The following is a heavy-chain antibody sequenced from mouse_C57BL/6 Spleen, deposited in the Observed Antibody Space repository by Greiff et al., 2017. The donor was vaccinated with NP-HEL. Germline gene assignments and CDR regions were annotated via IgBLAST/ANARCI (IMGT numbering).Heavy chain of an antibody. V-gene: IGHV1-66*01. D-gene: IGHD2-1*01. CDR3: ARDLYDGTTAAMDY. J-gene: IGHJ4*01. CDR1: GYSFTSYY. Sequence: QVQLQQSGPELVKPGASVKISCKASGYSFTSYYIHWVKQRPGQGLEWIGWIYPGSGNTKYNEKFKGKATLTADTSSSTAYMQLSSLTSEVSAVYYCARDLYDGTTAAMDYWGQGTSVTVSS. CDR2: IYPGSGNT.